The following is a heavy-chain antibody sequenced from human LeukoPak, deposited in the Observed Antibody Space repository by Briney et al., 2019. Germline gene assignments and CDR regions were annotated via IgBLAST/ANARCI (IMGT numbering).Heavy chain of an antibody. Sequence: ASVKVSCKASGYTFTGYYMHWVRQAPGQGLEWMGWINPNTGGTNYAQKFQGRVTMTRDTSISTSYMDLSRLRSDDTAVYYCARDVRIADAAPDYWGQGTLVTSST. V-gene: IGHV1-2*02. D-gene: IGHD2-15*01. CDR2: INPNTGGT. CDR3: ARDVRIADAAPDY. J-gene: IGHJ4*02. CDR1: GYTFTGYY.